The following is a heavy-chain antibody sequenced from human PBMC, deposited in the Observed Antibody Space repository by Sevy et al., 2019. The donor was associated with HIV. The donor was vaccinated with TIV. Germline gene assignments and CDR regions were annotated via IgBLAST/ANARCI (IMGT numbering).Heavy chain of an antibody. D-gene: IGHD3-9*01. CDR3: ARVVSERYFDWSIYYHYHGMDV. CDR1: GFTFSSYE. J-gene: IGHJ6*02. V-gene: IGHV3-48*03. CDR2: ISSSGSTI. Sequence: GGSLRLSCAASGFTFSSYEMNWVRQAPGKGLEWVSYISSSGSTIYYADSVKGRFTISRDNAKNSLYLQMNSLRAEDTAVYYCARVVSERYFDWSIYYHYHGMDVWGQGTTVTVSS.